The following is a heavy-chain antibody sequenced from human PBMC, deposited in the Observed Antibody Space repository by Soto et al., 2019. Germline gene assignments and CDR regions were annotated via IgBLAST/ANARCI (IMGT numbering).Heavy chain of an antibody. Sequence: QITLKESGPTLVKPTQTLTLTCTFSGFSLSTTAEGVGWIRQPPEKALEGLALIYWDDDERYSPSLKSRLTITKDTSKNQVVLTMTNVDPVDTATYYCAHGSCSSADCYPNPYLDYWGQGILVTVSS. J-gene: IGHJ4*02. CDR3: AHGSCSSADCYPNPYLDY. CDR1: GFSLSTTAEG. CDR2: IYWDDDE. V-gene: IGHV2-5*02. D-gene: IGHD2-2*01.